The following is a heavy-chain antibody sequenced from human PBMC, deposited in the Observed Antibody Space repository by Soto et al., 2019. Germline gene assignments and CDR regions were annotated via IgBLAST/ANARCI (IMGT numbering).Heavy chain of an antibody. CDR1: GFTFTNYA. J-gene: IGHJ4*02. CDR2: TSGSGGST. CDR3: AKGVSEPKKYYFDD. Sequence: GGSLRLSCAASGFTFTNYAMGWIRQAPGKGREWVSGTSGSGGSTYYADSVKGRFTISRDNSKSTLYLQMNSLRAEDTAVYYCAKGVSEPKKYYFDDWGQGTLVTVSS. V-gene: IGHV3-23*01.